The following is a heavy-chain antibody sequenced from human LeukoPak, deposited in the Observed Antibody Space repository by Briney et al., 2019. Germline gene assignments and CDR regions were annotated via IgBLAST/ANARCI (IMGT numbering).Heavy chain of an antibody. CDR2: IIPNLGTT. J-gene: IGHJ4*02. V-gene: IGHV1-69*04. CDR3: ATTNDGGGYQWGDFFDF. D-gene: IGHD3-22*01. Sequence: SVKVSCKASGGTSNSHAISWVRQAPGQGLEWMGRIIPNLGTTNRAQNFRDRVTLTADKSTNTAYMELTSLTSDDTAVYYCATTNDGGGYQWGDFFDFWGQGTLVTVSS. CDR1: GGTSNSHA.